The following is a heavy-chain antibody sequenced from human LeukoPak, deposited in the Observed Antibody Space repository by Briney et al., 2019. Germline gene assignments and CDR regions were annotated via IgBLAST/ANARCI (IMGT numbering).Heavy chain of an antibody. D-gene: IGHD3-22*01. CDR2: IYTSGST. CDR1: GGSISSYY. Sequence: SETLSLTCTVSGGSISSYYWSWIRQPAGKGLEWIGLIYTSGSTNYNPSLKSRVTMSVDTSKNQFSLKLSSVTAADTAVYYCAREGYYYDSSGYYSDFDYWGQGTLVTVSS. J-gene: IGHJ4*02. V-gene: IGHV4-4*07. CDR3: AREGYYYDSSGYYSDFDY.